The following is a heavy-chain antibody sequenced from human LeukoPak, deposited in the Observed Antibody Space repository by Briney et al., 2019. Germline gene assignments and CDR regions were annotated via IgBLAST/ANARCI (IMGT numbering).Heavy chain of an antibody. CDR2: INHSGST. CDR3: ARGPGYCSSTSCYDFFLGWFDP. D-gene: IGHD2-2*01. J-gene: IGHJ5*01. V-gene: IGHV4-34*01. CDR1: GGSFSGYY. Sequence: SETLSLTCAVYGGSFSGYYWSWIRQPPGKGLEWIGEINHSGSTNYNPSLKSRVTISVDTSKNQFSLKLSSVTVADTAVYYCARGPGYCSSTSCYDFFLGWFDPWGQGTLVTVSS.